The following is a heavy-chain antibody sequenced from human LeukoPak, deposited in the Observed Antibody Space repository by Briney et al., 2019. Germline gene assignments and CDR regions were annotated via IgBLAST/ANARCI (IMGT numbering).Heavy chain of an antibody. Sequence: SQTLSLTCSVSGGSISSGYYYWTWIRQHPGTGLEWIGYIYSSGSTHYNPSLKSRSTISVDTSKNQFSLKLTSVTAADTAVYFCTYGDFKNWFDPWGQGILVTVSS. J-gene: IGHJ5*02. CDR2: IYSSGST. D-gene: IGHD4-17*01. CDR3: TYGDFKNWFDP. V-gene: IGHV4-31*02. CDR1: GGSISSGYYY.